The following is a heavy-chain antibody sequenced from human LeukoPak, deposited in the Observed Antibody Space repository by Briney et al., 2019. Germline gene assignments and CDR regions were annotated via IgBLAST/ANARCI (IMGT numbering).Heavy chain of an antibody. CDR2: FDPEDGET. V-gene: IGHV1-24*01. Sequence: ASVKVSCKVSGYTLTELSMHWVPQAPGKGREWRGGFDPEDGETIYAQKFQGRVTMTTDTSTSTAYMELRSLRSDDTAVYYCAREYDSSGYFFFDYWGQGTLVTVSS. J-gene: IGHJ4*02. CDR3: AREYDSSGYFFFDY. D-gene: IGHD3-22*01. CDR1: GYTLTELS.